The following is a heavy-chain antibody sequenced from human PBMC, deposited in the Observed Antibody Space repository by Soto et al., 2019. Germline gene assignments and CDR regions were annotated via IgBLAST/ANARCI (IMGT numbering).Heavy chain of an antibody. CDR3: ARAFGDFDY. V-gene: IGHV4-34*01. CDR2: INHSGST. D-gene: IGHD3-10*01. Sequence: QVQLQQWGAGLLKPSETLSLTCAVYGGSFSGYYWSWIRQPPGKGLEGIGEINHSGSTNYNPSLKGRVTISVDTSKNQFSLKLSSVTAADTAVYYCARAFGDFDYWGQGTLVTVSS. J-gene: IGHJ4*02. CDR1: GGSFSGYY.